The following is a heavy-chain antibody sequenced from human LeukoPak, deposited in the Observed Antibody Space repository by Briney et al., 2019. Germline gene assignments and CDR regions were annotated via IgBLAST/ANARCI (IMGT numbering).Heavy chain of an antibody. CDR1: GGSISSSNYY. CDR2: IFYSGNT. V-gene: IGHV4-39*01. D-gene: IGHD5-18*01. CDR3: ARLGGYSYGSSYYFDY. Sequence: SETLSLTCTVSGGSISSSNYYWGWIRQPPGKGLEWIGNIFYSGNTYYNPSLKSRVTISVDTSKNQFSLRRSSVTAADTAVYYCARLGGYSYGSSYYFDYWGQGTLVTVSS. J-gene: IGHJ4*02.